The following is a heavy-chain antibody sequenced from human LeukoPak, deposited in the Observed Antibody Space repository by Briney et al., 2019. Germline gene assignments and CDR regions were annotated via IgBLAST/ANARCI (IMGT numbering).Heavy chain of an antibody. CDR1: GGPFSGYY. CDR3: ARASSMVRGSAYYFDY. CDR2: INHSGST. V-gene: IGHV4-34*01. Sequence: SETLSLTCAVYGGPFSGYYWSWIRQPPGKGLEWIGEINHSGSTNYSPSLKSRVTISVDRSKNQFSLKLSSVTAADTAVYYCARASSMVRGSAYYFDYWGQGTLVTVSS. J-gene: IGHJ4*02. D-gene: IGHD3-10*01.